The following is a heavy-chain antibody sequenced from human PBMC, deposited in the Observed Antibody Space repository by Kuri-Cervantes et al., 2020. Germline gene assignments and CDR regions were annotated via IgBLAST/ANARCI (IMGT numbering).Heavy chain of an antibody. CDR1: GFSFSTSGVG. D-gene: IGHD6-6*01. J-gene: IGHJ5*02. CDR3: AHRPRGSSSGSEPRFDP. CDR2: IYWDDDK. Sequence: SGPTLVKPTQTLTLTCTFSGFSFSTSGVGGGWIRQPPGKALEWLGLIYWDDDKRYGPSLKSRLTITKGTSKNQVVLTMTNMDPVDTATYYCAHRPRGSSSGSEPRFDPWGQGTLVTVSS. V-gene: IGHV2-5*05.